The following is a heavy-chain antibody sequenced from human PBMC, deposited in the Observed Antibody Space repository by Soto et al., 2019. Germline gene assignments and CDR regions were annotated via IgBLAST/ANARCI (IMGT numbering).Heavy chain of an antibody. V-gene: IGHV5-10-1*01. J-gene: IGHJ6*02. CDR1: GYSFTSYW. D-gene: IGHD2-2*02. CDR2: IDPSDSYT. Sequence: GESLKISCKGSGYSFTSYWISWVRQMPGKGLEWMGRIDPSDSYTNYSPSFQGHVTISADKSISTAYLQWSSLKASDTAMYYCARTGDIVVVPAAILDYYYYGMDVWGQGNTVTVSS. CDR3: ARTGDIVVVPAAILDYYYYGMDV.